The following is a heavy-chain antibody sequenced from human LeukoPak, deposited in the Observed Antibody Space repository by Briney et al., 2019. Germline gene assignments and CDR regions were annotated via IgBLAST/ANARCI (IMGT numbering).Heavy chain of an antibody. CDR1: GFTFSRYA. V-gene: IGHV3-30*04. Sequence: GGSLRLSCEASGFTFSRYAMHWVRQAPGKGLEWVAVISYDGSYTYYADSVKGRFTISRDNSKNTLYLQMTSLRAGDTAVYYCAKGARKGDDYGGFFDSWGQGTLVTVSS. CDR2: ISYDGSYT. CDR3: AKGARKGDDYGGFFDS. D-gene: IGHD4-23*01. J-gene: IGHJ4*02.